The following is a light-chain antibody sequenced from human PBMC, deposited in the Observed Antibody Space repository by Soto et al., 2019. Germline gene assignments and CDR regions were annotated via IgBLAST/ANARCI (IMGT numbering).Light chain of an antibody. CDR2: GVS. Sequence: QSALTQPRSVSGSPGQSVTISCTGTSSDVGGYNYVSWYQQHPGKAPKLLIYGVSERPSGVPDRFSGSKSGSTASLTISGLQAEDEADYYCCSYADSNSDVFGTGTKLTVL. CDR1: SSDVGGYNY. J-gene: IGLJ1*01. CDR3: CSYADSNSDV. V-gene: IGLV2-11*01.